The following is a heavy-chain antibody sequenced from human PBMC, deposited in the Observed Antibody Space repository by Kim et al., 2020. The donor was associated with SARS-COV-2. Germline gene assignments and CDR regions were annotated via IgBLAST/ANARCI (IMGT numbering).Heavy chain of an antibody. Sequence: GESLKISCKGSGYSFTSYWIGWVRQMPGKGLEWMGIIYPGDSDTRYSPSFQGQVTISADKSISTAYLQWSSLKASDTAMYYCARLGSPMIVVVPSGDFDYWGQGTLVTVSS. CDR2: IYPGDSDT. V-gene: IGHV5-51*01. CDR1: GYSFTSYW. CDR3: ARLGSPMIVVVPSGDFDY. J-gene: IGHJ4*02. D-gene: IGHD3-22*01.